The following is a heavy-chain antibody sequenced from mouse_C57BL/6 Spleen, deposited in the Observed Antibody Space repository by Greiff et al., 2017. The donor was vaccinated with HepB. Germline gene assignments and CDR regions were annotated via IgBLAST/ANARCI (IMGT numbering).Heavy chain of an antibody. J-gene: IGHJ4*01. CDR2: ILPGSGST. CDR3: ARSGDGPRYYAMDY. CDR1: GYTFTGYW. V-gene: IGHV1-9*01. Sequence: QVQLQQSGAELMKPGASVKLSCKATGYTFTGYWIEWVKQRPGHGLEWIGEILPGSGSTNYNEKFKGKATFTADTSSNTAYVQLSSLTSEDSAIFYCARSGDGPRYYAMDYWGQGTSVTVSS. D-gene: IGHD2-3*01.